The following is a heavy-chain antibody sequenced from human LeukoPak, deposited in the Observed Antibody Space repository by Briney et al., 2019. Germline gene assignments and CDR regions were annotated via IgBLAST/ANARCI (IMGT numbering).Heavy chain of an antibody. J-gene: IGHJ6*02. CDR1: GGSISSGGYS. V-gene: IGHV4-61*08. CDR3: ARDLRASGMDV. Sequence: SETLSLTCAVSGGSISSGGYSWSWIRQPPGKGLEWIGYIYFSGNTNYNPSLKSRVTISVDTSKNQFSLKLSSVTAADTAVYYCARDLRASGMDVWGQGTTVTVSS. CDR2: IYFSGNT.